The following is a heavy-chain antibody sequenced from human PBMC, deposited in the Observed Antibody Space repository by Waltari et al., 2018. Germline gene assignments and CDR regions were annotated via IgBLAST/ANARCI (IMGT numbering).Heavy chain of an antibody. J-gene: IGHJ4*02. D-gene: IGHD6-19*01. CDR1: GGSISSYY. CDR3: ARDVAVGPSDY. V-gene: IGHV4-59*01. CDR2: IYYSGST. Sequence: QVQLQESGPGLVKPSETLSLTCTVSGGSISSYYWSWIRQPPGKGLEWIGYIYYSGSTNYNPSLKSRVTISVDTSKNQFSLKLSSVTAADTAVYYCARDVAVGPSDYWGQGTLVTVSS.